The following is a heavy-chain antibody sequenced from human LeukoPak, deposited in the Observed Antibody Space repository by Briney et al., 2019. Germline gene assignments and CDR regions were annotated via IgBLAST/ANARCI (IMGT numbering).Heavy chain of an antibody. J-gene: IGHJ5*02. V-gene: IGHV1-69*04. CDR1: GGTFSSFG. D-gene: IGHD2-15*01. CDR3: ARDKRLGGGSCYSFCWFDP. CDR2: IIPILGIA. Sequence: SVNVSCKASGGTFSSFGISWVRQAPGQGLEWMGRIIPILGIANYAQKFQGGVTITADKSTSTAYMELSSLRSEDTAVYYCARDKRLGGGSCYSFCWFDPWGQGTLVTVSS.